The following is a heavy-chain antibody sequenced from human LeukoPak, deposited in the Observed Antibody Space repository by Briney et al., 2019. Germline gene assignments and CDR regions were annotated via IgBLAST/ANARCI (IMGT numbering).Heavy chain of an antibody. Sequence: SETLSLTCTVSGVSISSSNSYWGWIRQPPGKGLEWIGSIYYSGSTNYNPSLKSRVRTSVDTSKKQFSLKLSSVTAADTAVYYCARAPRGVVVKSDAFDIWGQGTMVTVSS. CDR3: ARAPRGVVVKSDAFDI. CDR1: GVSISSSNSY. D-gene: IGHD2-15*01. CDR2: IYYSGST. V-gene: IGHV4-39*07. J-gene: IGHJ3*02.